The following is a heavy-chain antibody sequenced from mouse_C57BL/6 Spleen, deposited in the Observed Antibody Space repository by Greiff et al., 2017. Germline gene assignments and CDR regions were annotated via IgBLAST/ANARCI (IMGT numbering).Heavy chain of an antibody. CDR1: GYTFKSYD. D-gene: IGHD1-1*01. V-gene: IGHV1-85*01. J-gene: IGHJ1*03. Sequence: QVQLQQSGPELVKPGASVKLSCKASGYTFKSYDINWVQQRPGQGLEWIGWIYPRNGSTNDNEKFNGKATLTVDTSSSTAYMELDSLTSDDSAGYFCARECTTVVAHWYFDVWGTGTTVTVSS. CDR3: ARECTTVVAHWYFDV. CDR2: IYPRNGST.